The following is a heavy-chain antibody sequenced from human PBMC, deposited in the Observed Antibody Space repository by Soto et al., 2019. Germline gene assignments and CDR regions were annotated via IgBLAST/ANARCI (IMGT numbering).Heavy chain of an antibody. CDR2: IYHSGST. CDR3: ARGRDYYYYGMDV. J-gene: IGHJ6*02. CDR1: GGSISSSNW. V-gene: IGHV4-4*02. Sequence: QVQLQESGPGLVKPSGTLSLTCAVSGGSISSSNWWSWVRQPPGKGLEWIGEIYHSGSTNYNPSLKRRVTRSVDKSKNQFSLKLSSVTAADTAVYYCARGRDYYYYGMDVWGQGTTVTVSS.